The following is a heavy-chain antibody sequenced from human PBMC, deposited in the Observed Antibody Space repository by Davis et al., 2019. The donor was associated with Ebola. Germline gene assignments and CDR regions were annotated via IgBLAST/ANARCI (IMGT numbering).Heavy chain of an antibody. D-gene: IGHD6-13*01. J-gene: IGHJ4*02. CDR1: GYSFTSYW. CDR3: ARRASSSWYTYFDY. CDR2: IYPGDSDT. V-gene: IGHV5-51*01. Sequence: PGGSLRLSCKGSGYSFTSYWIGWVRQMPGKGLEWMGIIYPGDSDTRYSPSFQGQVTISADKSISTAYLQWSSLKASDTAMYYCARRASSSWYTYFDYWGQGTLVTVSS.